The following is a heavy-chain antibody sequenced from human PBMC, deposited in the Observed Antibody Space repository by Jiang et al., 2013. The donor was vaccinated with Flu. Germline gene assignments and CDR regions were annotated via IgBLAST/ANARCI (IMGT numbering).Heavy chain of an antibody. CDR3: ASGSDGDYVLDY. Sequence: FTGYYMHWVRQAPGQGLEWMGWINRNSGGTNYAQKFQGRVTMTRDTSISTAYMELSRLRSDDTAVYYCASGSDGDYVLDYWGQGTLVTVSS. V-gene: IGHV1-2*02. CDR2: INRNSGGT. CDR1: FTGYY. J-gene: IGHJ4*02. D-gene: IGHD4-17*01.